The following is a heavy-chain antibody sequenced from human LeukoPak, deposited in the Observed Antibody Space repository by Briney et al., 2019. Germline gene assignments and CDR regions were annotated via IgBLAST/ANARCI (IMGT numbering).Heavy chain of an antibody. Sequence: SETLSLTCTVSGYSISSGYYWAWIWQPPGKGLEWIGSIYHSGSTYCNPSLKSRVTISVDTSKNQFSLKLSSVTAADTAVYYCARYYDSSDNFDYWGQGTLVTVSS. CDR2: IYHSGST. J-gene: IGHJ4*02. D-gene: IGHD3-22*01. CDR1: GYSISSGYY. V-gene: IGHV4-38-2*02. CDR3: ARYYDSSDNFDY.